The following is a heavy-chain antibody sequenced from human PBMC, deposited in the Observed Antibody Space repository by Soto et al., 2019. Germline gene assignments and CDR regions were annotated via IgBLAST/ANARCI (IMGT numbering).Heavy chain of an antibody. CDR2: INPSGGRT. CDR1: GYTFTSYY. J-gene: IGHJ4*02. CDR3: ATVPYYYDSSGYSLGY. V-gene: IGHV1-46*01. D-gene: IGHD3-22*01. Sequence: ASVKVSCKASGYTFTSYYMHWVRQAPGQGLEWMGIINPSGGRTIYAQKFQGRVTMTEDTSTDTAYMELSSLRSEDTAVYYCATVPYYYDSSGYSLGYWGQGTLVTVSS.